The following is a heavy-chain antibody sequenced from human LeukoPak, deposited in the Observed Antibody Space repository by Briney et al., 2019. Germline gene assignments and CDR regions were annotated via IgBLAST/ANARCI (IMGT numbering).Heavy chain of an antibody. CDR2: IYTSGST. CDR1: GGSISSYY. Sequence: KPSETLSLTCTVSGGSISSYYRSWIRQPAGKGLEWIGRIYTSGSTNYNPSLKSRVTMSVDTSKNQFSLKLSSVTAADTAVYYCARANLDYDILTGLLLGTYYFDYWGQGTLVTVSS. V-gene: IGHV4-4*07. D-gene: IGHD3-9*01. J-gene: IGHJ4*02. CDR3: ARANLDYDILTGLLLGTYYFDY.